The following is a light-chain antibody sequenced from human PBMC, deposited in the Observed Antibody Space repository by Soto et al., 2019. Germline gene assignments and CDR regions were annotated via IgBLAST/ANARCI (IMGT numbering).Light chain of an antibody. J-gene: IGKJ4*01. CDR1: QSVSSN. Sequence: EIVMTQSPATLSVSPGERATLSCRASQSVSSNLAWYHQKPGQAPRLIIYDASTRATGIAARLSGSGSGTHFTLTISSLQSEDFAVYYCQQYNDGLTFGGGTKVEIK. CDR2: DAS. CDR3: QQYNDGLT. V-gene: IGKV3-15*01.